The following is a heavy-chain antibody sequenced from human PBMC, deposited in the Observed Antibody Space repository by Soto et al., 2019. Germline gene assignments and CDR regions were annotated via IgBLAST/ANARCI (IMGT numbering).Heavy chain of an antibody. CDR3: AKSESSVVMGAGRNYYYGMDV. Sequence: EVQLLESGGGLVQPGGSLRLSCAASGFTFSSYAMSRVRQAPGKGLEWVSAISGSGGSTYYADSVKGRFTISRDNSKNTLYLQMNSLRAVDTAVYYCAKSESSVVMGAGRNYYYGMDVWGQGTTVTVSS. D-gene: IGHD3-22*01. CDR1: GFTFSSYA. CDR2: ISGSGGST. J-gene: IGHJ6*02. V-gene: IGHV3-23*01.